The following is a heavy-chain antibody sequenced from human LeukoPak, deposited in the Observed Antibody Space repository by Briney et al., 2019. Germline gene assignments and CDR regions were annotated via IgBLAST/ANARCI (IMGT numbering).Heavy chain of an antibody. Sequence: SETLSLTCTVSGGSISSGGYYWSWIRQHPGKGLEWIGYIYYSGSTYYNPSLKSRVTISVDTSKNQFSLKLSSATAADTAVYYCARYYYGSGSYFDYWGQGTLVTVSS. D-gene: IGHD3-10*01. CDR1: GGSISSGGYY. V-gene: IGHV4-31*03. J-gene: IGHJ4*02. CDR2: IYYSGST. CDR3: ARYYYGSGSYFDY.